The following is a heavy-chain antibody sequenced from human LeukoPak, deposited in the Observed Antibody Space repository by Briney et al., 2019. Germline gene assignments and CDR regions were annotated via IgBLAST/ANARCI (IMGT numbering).Heavy chain of an antibody. D-gene: IGHD3-22*01. J-gene: IGHJ4*02. CDR2: IYSSGST. CDR3: ARHWRGRSSGYCHYFFDY. V-gene: IGHV4-59*08. Sequence: PSETLSLTCTVSGDSISSYYWGWIRQPPGKGLEWIGYIYSSGSTNYNPSLKSRVTISVDTSNNQFSLDLSSVTAADTAVYYCARHWRGRSSGYCHYFFDYWGQGTLVTVSS. CDR1: GDSISSYY.